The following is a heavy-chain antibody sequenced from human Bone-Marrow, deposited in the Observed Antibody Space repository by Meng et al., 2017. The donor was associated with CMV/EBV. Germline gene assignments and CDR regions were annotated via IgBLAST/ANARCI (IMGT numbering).Heavy chain of an antibody. CDR2: INHSGST. V-gene: IGHV4-34*01. CDR1: GGSFSSYY. J-gene: IGHJ4*02. Sequence: SETLSLTCPVYGGSFSSYYWSWIRQSPGKGLEWIGEINHSGSTNYNPSLKSRATISVDTSKNQFSLKLSSVTAADTAVYYFARGQAAAGGSPFDYWGQGTLVTVSS. D-gene: IGHD6-13*01. CDR3: ARGQAAAGGSPFDY.